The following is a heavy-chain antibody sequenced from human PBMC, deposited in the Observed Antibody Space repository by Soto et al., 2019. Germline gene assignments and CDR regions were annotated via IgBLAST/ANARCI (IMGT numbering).Heavy chain of an antibody. V-gene: IGHV1-3*05. CDR2: INAGNGNT. D-gene: IGHD6-19*01. CDR1: GYTFTSYA. J-gene: IGHJ4*02. CDR3: AREGYSSGWYVDY. Sequence: QVQLVQSGAEEKKPGASVKVSCKASGYTFTSYAMHWVRQAPGQRLEWMGWINAGNGNTKYSQKFQGRVTITRDTXASTAYMELSSLRSEDTAVYYCAREGYSSGWYVDYWGQGTLVTVSS.